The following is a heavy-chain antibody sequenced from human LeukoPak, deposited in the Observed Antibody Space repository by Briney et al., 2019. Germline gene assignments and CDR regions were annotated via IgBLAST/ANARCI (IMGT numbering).Heavy chain of an antibody. Sequence: ASVKVSCKASGYTFTSYGISWVRQAPGQGLEWMGWISAYNGNTNYAQKLQGRVTMTTDTSTGTAYMELRSLRSDDTAVYYCARSVVVTANYDAFDIWGQGTMVTVSS. V-gene: IGHV1-18*01. D-gene: IGHD2-21*02. CDR1: GYTFTSYG. J-gene: IGHJ3*02. CDR2: ISAYNGNT. CDR3: ARSVVVTANYDAFDI.